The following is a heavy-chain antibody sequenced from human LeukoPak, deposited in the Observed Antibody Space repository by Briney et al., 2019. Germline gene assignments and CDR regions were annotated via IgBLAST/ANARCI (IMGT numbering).Heavy chain of an antibody. CDR1: GFTFSSYG. D-gene: IGHD1-26*01. Sequence: PGGSLRLSCAASGFTFSSYGMHWVRQAPGKGLEWVAVISYDGSNKYYADSVKGRFTISRDNSKNTLYLQMNSLRAEDTAVYYCARQVGASAFDIWGQGTMVTVSS. CDR2: ISYDGSNK. J-gene: IGHJ3*02. CDR3: ARQVGASAFDI. V-gene: IGHV3-30*03.